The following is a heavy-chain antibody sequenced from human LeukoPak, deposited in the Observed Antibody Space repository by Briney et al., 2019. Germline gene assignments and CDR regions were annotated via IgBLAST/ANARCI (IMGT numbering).Heavy chain of an antibody. J-gene: IGHJ4*02. Sequence: GGSLRLSCAASGFTFSSYEMNWVRQAPGKGLEWVSYISSSGSTIYYADSVKGRFTISRDNAQKSLYLQMNSLRGEDTAVYYCARLADYDNGGNFDYWGQGTLVTVSP. CDR1: GFTFSSYE. V-gene: IGHV3-48*03. D-gene: IGHD3-22*01. CDR3: ARLADYDNGGNFDY. CDR2: ISSSGSTI.